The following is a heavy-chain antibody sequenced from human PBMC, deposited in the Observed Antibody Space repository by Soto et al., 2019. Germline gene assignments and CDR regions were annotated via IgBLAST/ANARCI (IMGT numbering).Heavy chain of an antibody. CDR1: GYTFTDHY. CDR3: GRGRSGQIVAFY. V-gene: IGHV1-2*02. J-gene: IGHJ4*02. Sequence: QVQLVQSGAEVKKPGASVKVSCKASGYTFTDHYIHWVRQAPEQGPEWMGEIGPESGATRYAQRFQGRVTMTRDMSITTVNMELNNLSPDDTAVYYCGRGRSGQIVAFYWGQGTPVTVSS. CDR2: IGPESGAT. D-gene: IGHD5-12*01.